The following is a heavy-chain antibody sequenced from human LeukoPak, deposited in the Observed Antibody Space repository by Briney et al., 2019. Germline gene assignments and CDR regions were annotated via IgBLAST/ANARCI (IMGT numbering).Heavy chain of an antibody. D-gene: IGHD2-15*01. J-gene: IGHJ4*02. CDR1: RFIFNNYA. Sequence: GGSLRLSCAASRFIFNNYAMHWVSQAPGKGLDWVAVISYHGRDQFYADSVKGRFTISRDSSKNTLYLQMNSLRTEDTAVYYCAGQDCSGGSCYLDYWGQGTLVTVSS. V-gene: IGHV3-30*04. CDR3: AGQDCSGGSCYLDY. CDR2: ISYHGRDQ.